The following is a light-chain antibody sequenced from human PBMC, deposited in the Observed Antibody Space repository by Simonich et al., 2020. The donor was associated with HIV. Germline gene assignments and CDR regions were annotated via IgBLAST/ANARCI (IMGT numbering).Light chain of an antibody. Sequence: NFMLTQPHSVSQSPGKTVTISCTRSSGSIASHYVQWYQHRPGRSPTTVIYEDNRRPSGVPDRFSGSIDSSSNSASLTISGLKTEDEADYYCQSYDSSNVVFGGGTKLTVL. CDR3: QSYDSSNVV. CDR2: EDN. V-gene: IGLV6-57*01. CDR1: SGSIASHY. J-gene: IGLJ2*01.